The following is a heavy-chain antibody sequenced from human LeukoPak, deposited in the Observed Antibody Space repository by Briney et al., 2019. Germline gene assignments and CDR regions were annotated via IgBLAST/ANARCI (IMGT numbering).Heavy chain of an antibody. CDR2: ISDYNGNT. J-gene: IGHJ4*02. CDR3: AREGSGYYLDY. CDR1: GYTFTSYG. D-gene: IGHD3-22*01. Sequence: GASVTVSCKASGYTFTSYGISWVRQAPGQGGEWMGWISDYNGNTKYAQKLQGRVTDNTHTSTSTAYMELRSLRSDDTAVYYCAREGSGYYLDYWGQGTLVTVSS. V-gene: IGHV1-18*01.